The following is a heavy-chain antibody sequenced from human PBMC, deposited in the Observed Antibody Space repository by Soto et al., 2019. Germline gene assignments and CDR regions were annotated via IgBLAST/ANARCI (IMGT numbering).Heavy chain of an antibody. J-gene: IGHJ6*02. CDR3: VKGLVRDYYYYGMDV. Sequence: PGGSLRLSCAASGFTFSSYSMNWVRQAPGKGLEWVSSISSSSSYIYYADSVKGRFTISRDNAKNSLYLQMNSLRAEDTAVYYCVKGLVRDYYYYGMDVWGQGTPVTVSS. CDR2: ISSSSSYI. D-gene: IGHD2-2*01. CDR1: GFTFSSYS. V-gene: IGHV3-21*01.